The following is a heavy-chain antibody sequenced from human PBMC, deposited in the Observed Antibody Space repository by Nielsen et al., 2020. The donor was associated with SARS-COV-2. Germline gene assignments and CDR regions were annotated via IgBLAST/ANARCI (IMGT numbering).Heavy chain of an antibody. D-gene: IGHD3-10*01. Sequence: SLKISCAASGFTFSSYGMHWVRQAPGKGLEWVAVISYDGSNKYYADSVKGRFTISREDVENSLHLQMNSLRAGDMAVYYCTRGVGGWFDPWGQGTLVTVSS. J-gene: IGHJ5*02. CDR1: GFTFSSYG. CDR3: TRGVGGWFDP. CDR2: ISYDGSNK. V-gene: IGHV3-30*03.